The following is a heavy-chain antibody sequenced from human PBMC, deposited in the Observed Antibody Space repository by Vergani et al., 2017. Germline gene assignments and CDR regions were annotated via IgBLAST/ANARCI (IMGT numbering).Heavy chain of an antibody. CDR3: ARDSVGYYDSSGYHHYYYYYMDV. J-gene: IGHJ6*03. CDR1: GGSISSYY. D-gene: IGHD3-22*01. CDR2: IYYSGST. Sequence: QVQLQESGPGLVKPSETLSLTCTVSGGSISSYYWSWIRQPPGKGLEWIGYIYYSGSTNYNPSLKSRVTISVDTSKNQFSLKLSSVTAADTAVYYCARDSVGYYDSSGYHHYYYYYMDVWGKGTTVTVSS. V-gene: IGHV4-59*01.